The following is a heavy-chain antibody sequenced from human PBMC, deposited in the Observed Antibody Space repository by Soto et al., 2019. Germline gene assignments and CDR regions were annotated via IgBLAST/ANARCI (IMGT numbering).Heavy chain of an antibody. D-gene: IGHD1-20*01. Sequence: QVQLQESGPGLVKPSETLSLTCAVSGGPITHYYWAWIRQPPGQGLEWIGYINTSVNTKYNPSLKGRVAELMDTSKSQCALNLRSVAAAVRAVYCCARDFSGVLTDMRDGGGMEVWGICFAVTVSS. CDR1: GGPITHYY. J-gene: IGHJ6*04. V-gene: IGHV4-4*08. CDR3: ARDFSGVLTDMRDGGGMEV. CDR2: INTSVNT.